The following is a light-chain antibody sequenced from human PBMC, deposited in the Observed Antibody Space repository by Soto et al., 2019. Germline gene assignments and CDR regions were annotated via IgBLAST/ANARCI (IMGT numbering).Light chain of an antibody. Sequence: EILMTQSPATLSLSPGERATLSCRASQSVGSDLAWYQQKPGQAPRLVIYDIFTRATGVPTRISGSGSGTDFTLTISSLKSEDFETYYCQHYNSYSEAFGQGTKVEIK. V-gene: IGKV3D-15*01. CDR1: QSVGSD. J-gene: IGKJ1*01. CDR2: DIF. CDR3: QHYNSYSEA.